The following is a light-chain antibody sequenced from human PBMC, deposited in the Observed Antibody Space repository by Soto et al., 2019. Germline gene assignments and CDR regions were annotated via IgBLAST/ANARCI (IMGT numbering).Light chain of an antibody. CDR1: QSVRSNY. V-gene: IGKV3-20*01. Sequence: EIVFTQSRSTLSLSPGERATPSCRASQSVRSNYLAWYQQKPGQAPRLLIYGASSRATGIPDRFSGSGSGTEFTLTISRMEPEDFALYYCHQYGISPFGGGTKVDIK. J-gene: IGKJ4*01. CDR2: GAS. CDR3: HQYGISP.